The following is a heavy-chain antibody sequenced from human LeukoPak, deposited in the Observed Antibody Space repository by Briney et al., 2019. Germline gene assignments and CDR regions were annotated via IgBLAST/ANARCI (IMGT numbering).Heavy chain of an antibody. J-gene: IGHJ3*02. CDR1: GFTFSSYA. D-gene: IGHD4-17*01. CDR2: ISGSGGST. CDR3: AKAIGDYVAFDI. Sequence: PGGSLRLSCAASGFTFSSYAMSWVRQAPGKGLEWVSAISGSGGSTYYGDSVKGRFTISRDNSKNTLYLQMNSLRAEDTAVYYCAKAIGDYVAFDIWGQGTMVTVSS. V-gene: IGHV3-23*01.